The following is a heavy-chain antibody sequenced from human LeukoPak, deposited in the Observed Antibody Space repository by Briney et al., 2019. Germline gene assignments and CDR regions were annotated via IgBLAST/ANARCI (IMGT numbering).Heavy chain of an antibody. CDR2: LSSDGSNK. CDR3: ASSPLGMERDY. V-gene: IGHV3-30-3*01. Sequence: GGSLRLSCAASGFTFSSYSMHWVRQAPGKGLEWVAVLSSDGSNKYYADSVKGRFTISRDNSKSTLSLQMNSLRAEDTAVYYCASSPLGMERDYWGQGTLVTVSS. CDR1: GFTFSSYS. D-gene: IGHD7-27*01. J-gene: IGHJ4*02.